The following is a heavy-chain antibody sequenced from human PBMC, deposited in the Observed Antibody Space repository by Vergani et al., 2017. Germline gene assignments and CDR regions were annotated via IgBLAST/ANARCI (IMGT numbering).Heavy chain of an antibody. CDR1: GFTFSNAW. V-gene: IGHV3-15*01. J-gene: IGHJ6*03. CDR2: IKSKTDGGTT. D-gene: IGHD2-2*01. Sequence: EVQLVESGGGLVKPGGSLRLSCAASGFTFSNAWMSWVCQAPGKGLEWVGRIKSKTDGGTTDYAAPVKGRFTISRDDSKNTLYLQMNSLKTEDTAVYYCTTPACSSTSCYPYYYYYMDVWGKGTTVTVSS. CDR3: TTPACSSTSCYPYYYYYMDV.